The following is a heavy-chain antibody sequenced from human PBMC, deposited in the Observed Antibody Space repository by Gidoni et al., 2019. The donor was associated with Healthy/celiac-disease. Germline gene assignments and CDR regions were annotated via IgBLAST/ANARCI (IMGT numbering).Heavy chain of an antibody. CDR1: GFPFSSYS. D-gene: IGHD3-10*01. J-gene: IGHJ4*02. CDR2: ISSSSSYI. Sequence: EVQLVESGGGLVKPGGSLRLSCAASGFPFSSYSLTWVRQAPGKGLEWVASISSSSSYIYYADSVKGRFTISRDNAKNSLYLQMNSLRAEDTAVYYCARDGLLWFGELFPNPFDYWGQGTLVTVSS. CDR3: ARDGLLWFGELFPNPFDY. V-gene: IGHV3-21*01.